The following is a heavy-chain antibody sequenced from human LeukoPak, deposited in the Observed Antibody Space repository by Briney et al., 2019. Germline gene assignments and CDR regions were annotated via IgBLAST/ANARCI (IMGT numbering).Heavy chain of an antibody. CDR1: GYTFTSYY. Sequence: ASVKVSCKASGYTFTSYYMHWVRQAPGQGLEWMGIINPSGGSTSYAQKFPGRVTMTRDTSTSTVYMELSSLRSEDTAVYYCAREVVPAAMPFRYYYYYMDVWGKGTTVTVSS. CDR3: AREVVPAAMPFRYYYYYMDV. V-gene: IGHV1-46*01. CDR2: INPSGGST. D-gene: IGHD2-2*01. J-gene: IGHJ6*03.